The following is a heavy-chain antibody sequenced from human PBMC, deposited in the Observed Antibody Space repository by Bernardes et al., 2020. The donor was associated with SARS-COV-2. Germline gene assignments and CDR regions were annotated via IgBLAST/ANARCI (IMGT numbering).Heavy chain of an antibody. CDR1: GFIFSNYW. V-gene: IGHV3-74*01. D-gene: IGHD5-12*01. Sequence: GGSLRLSCAASGFIFSNYWMHWVRQAPGKGLVWVSRINTDGSTTTYADSVKGRFTISRDNAKNTLFLQMNSLRDEDTAVYFCARGGYEPFDYWGQGTLVTVSS. J-gene: IGHJ4*02. CDR2: INTDGSTT. CDR3: ARGGYEPFDY.